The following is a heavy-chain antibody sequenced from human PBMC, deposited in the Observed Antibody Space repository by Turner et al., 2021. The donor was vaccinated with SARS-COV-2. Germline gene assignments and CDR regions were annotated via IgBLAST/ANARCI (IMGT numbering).Heavy chain of an antibody. Sequence: QLQLQESGPGLVKPSETLSRTCTVSGGSISNNNYYWGWIRQSPGKGLEWIGTVYYSGSTYYNPSLKSRVTISVDTSKNQFSLKLGSVTAADTAVYYCARHGLDILTGVFDYWGQGILVTVSS. CDR1: GGSISNNNYY. J-gene: IGHJ4*02. D-gene: IGHD3-9*01. CDR3: ARHGLDILTGVFDY. V-gene: IGHV4-39*01. CDR2: VYYSGST.